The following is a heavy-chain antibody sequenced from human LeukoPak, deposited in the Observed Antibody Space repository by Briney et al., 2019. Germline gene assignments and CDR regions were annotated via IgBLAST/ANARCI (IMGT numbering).Heavy chain of an antibody. CDR1: GFTFSSYW. J-gene: IGHJ4*02. CDR3: ARDVVGSLDY. D-gene: IGHD1-26*01. Sequence: GGSLRLSCAASGFTFSSYWMAWVRQAAGKWMQWVANIKGDESARHQADSVKGRFTISRDNTRNSLYLQMTNLRGDDTAVYYCARDVVGSLDYWGQGTLVTVSS. CDR2: IKGDESAR. V-gene: IGHV3-7*01.